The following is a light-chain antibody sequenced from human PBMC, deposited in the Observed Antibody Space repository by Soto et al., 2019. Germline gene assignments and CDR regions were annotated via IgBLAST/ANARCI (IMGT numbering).Light chain of an antibody. J-gene: IGKJ5*01. CDR3: QQSFRSPIT. V-gene: IGKV1-39*01. CDR2: VAF. Sequence: DITMTQSPSSLSAYVEDTVTMTCRASQSIALSVNWYQQKPGKAPKLLIYVAFTLESGVPSRFSGSGSGTEFTLTIRSLQPEDFATYYCQQSFRSPITFGQGTRLEIK. CDR1: QSIALS.